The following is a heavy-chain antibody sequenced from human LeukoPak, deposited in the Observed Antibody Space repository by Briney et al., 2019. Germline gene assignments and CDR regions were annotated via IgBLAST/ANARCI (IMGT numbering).Heavy chain of an antibody. CDR2: ITGSGDTT. J-gene: IGHJ6*02. D-gene: IGHD3-16*01. Sequence: GGSLRLSCVASGFTFRNYAMSWVRQAPGKGLEWVSGITGSGDTTFYADSVKGRFTISRDNAKNSLYLQMSNLRAEDTAVYFCARGGGLDVWGQGATVTVSS. CDR1: GFTFRNYA. V-gene: IGHV3-23*01. CDR3: ARGGGLDV.